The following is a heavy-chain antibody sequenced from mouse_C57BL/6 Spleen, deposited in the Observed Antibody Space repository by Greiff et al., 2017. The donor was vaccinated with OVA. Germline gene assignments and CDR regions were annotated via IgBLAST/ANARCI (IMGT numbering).Heavy chain of an antibody. Sequence: VKLQESGAELVKPGASVKISCKASGYAFSSYWMNWVKQRPGKGLEWIGQIYPGDGDTNYNGKFKGKATLTADKSSSTAYMQLSSLTSEDSAVYFCASPLSNWAWFAYWGQGTLVTVSA. J-gene: IGHJ3*01. V-gene: IGHV1-80*01. D-gene: IGHD4-1*01. CDR2: IYPGDGDT. CDR1: GYAFSSYW. CDR3: ASPLSNWAWFAY.